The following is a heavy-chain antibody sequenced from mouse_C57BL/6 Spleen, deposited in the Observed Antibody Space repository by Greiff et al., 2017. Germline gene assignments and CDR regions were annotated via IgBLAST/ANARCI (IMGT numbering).Heavy chain of an antibody. J-gene: IGHJ2*01. CDR3: ARSSPMYYFDY. V-gene: IGHV1-54*01. D-gene: IGHD6-5*01. CDR2: INPGSGGT. CDR1: GYAFTNYL. Sequence: VKLQQSGAELVRPGTSVKVSCKASGYAFTNYLIEWVKQRPGQGLEWIGVINPGSGGTNYNEKFKGKATLTADKSSSTAYMQLSSLTSEDSAVYFCARSSPMYYFDYWGQGTTLTVSS.